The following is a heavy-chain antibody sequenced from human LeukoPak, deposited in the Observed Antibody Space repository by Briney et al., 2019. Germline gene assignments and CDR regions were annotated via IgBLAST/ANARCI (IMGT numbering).Heavy chain of an antibody. D-gene: IGHD3-9*01. CDR1: GFPLRTYA. CDR2: IRGSDDST. V-gene: IGHV3-23*01. CDR3: AKPSLRDILTGYYSRLFYFDY. Sequence: HPGGSLRLSCAASGFPLRTYAMSWVRQAPGKGLEWVSSIRGSDDSTYYADSVKGRFTISRDNSENTVFLQMNNLRADDTAVYYCAKPSLRDILTGYYSRLFYFDYWGQGTLVLVSS. J-gene: IGHJ4*02.